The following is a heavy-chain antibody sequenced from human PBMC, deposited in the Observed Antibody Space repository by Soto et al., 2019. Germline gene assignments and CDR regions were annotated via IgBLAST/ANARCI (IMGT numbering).Heavy chain of an antibody. D-gene: IGHD6-6*01. J-gene: IGHJ3*02. CDR2: IKQDGSEK. CDR1: AFTFRSYW. CDR3: ARDLFEAARRGEYAFDI. V-gene: IGHV3-7*03. Sequence: EVRLVESGGGLVQPGGSLRLSCAASAFTFRSYWMTWVRQAPGKGLEWVANIKQDGSEKYYVDSVKGRFTISRDNAKNSLYLQMNSLRAEDTAVYYCARDLFEAARRGEYAFDIWGQGTMVIVSS.